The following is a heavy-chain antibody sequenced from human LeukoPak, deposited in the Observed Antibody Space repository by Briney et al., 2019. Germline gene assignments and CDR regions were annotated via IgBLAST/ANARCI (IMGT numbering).Heavy chain of an antibody. CDR3: ARGVSYYYMDV. J-gene: IGHJ6*03. D-gene: IGHD2-8*01. V-gene: IGHV3-48*01. CDR1: GFTFSSYS. Sequence: PGGSLRLSCAASGFTFSSYSMNWVRQAPGKGLEWVSYISSSSSTIYYADSVKGRFTISRDNAKNSLYLQMNSLRAEDTAVYYCARGVSYYYMDVWGKGTTVTVSS. CDR2: ISSSSSTI.